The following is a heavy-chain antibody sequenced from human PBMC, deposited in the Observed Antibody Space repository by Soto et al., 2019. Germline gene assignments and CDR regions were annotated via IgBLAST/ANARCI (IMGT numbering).Heavy chain of an antibody. V-gene: IGHV1-24*01. Sequence: QVQLVQSGAEVKKPGASVKVSCKVSGYTLTELSMHWVRQAPGKGLEWMGGFDPEDGETIYAQKFQGRVTMTEDPSTNTAYMELSSLTSEDTAVYYWATASYYDILTGYFPYDYWGQGTLVTVSS. J-gene: IGHJ4*02. CDR1: GYTLTELS. D-gene: IGHD3-9*01. CDR2: FDPEDGET. CDR3: ATASYYDILTGYFPYDY.